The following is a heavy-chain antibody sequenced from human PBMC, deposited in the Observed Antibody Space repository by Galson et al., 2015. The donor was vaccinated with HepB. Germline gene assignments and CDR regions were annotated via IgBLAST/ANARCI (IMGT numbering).Heavy chain of an antibody. CDR2: MNPNSGNT. V-gene: IGHV1-8*01. J-gene: IGHJ5*02. D-gene: IGHD4-23*01. CDR1: GYTFTSYD. Sequence: SVKVSCKASGYTFTSYDINWVRQVTGQGPEWLGWMNPNSGNTGYAQKFQGRVRLTRDTSISTAYLELSSLRSKDTAIYYCARDYGGNSGWFDPWGQGTLVTVSS. CDR3: ARDYGGNSGWFDP.